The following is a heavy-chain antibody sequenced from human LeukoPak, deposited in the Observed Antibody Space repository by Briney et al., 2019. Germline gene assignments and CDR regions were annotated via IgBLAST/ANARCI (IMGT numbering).Heavy chain of an antibody. CDR2: ISSSSSTI. J-gene: IGHJ4*02. V-gene: IGHV3-48*04. CDR3: ASGYCSSTSCLNFDY. Sequence: GGSLRLSCAASGFTFSSYSMNWVRQAPGKGLEWVSYISSSSSTIYYADSVKGRFTISRDNAKSSLYLQMNSLRAEDTAVYYCASGYCSSTSCLNFDYWGQGTLVTVSS. D-gene: IGHD2-2*01. CDR1: GFTFSSYS.